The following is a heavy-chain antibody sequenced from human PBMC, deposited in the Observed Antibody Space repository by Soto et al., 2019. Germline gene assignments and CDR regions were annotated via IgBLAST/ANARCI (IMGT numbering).Heavy chain of an antibody. CDR3: TKDPLGGDYYDSSGPYYFDY. Sequence: LRLSCAASGFTFSNAWMNWVRQAPGKGLEWVGRIKSKTDGGTTDYAAPVKGRFTISRDDSKNTLYLQMNSLKTEDTAVYYCTKDPLGGDYYDSSGPYYFDYWGQGTLVTVSS. CDR2: IKSKTDGGTT. V-gene: IGHV3-15*07. CDR1: GFTFSNAW. J-gene: IGHJ4*02. D-gene: IGHD3-22*01.